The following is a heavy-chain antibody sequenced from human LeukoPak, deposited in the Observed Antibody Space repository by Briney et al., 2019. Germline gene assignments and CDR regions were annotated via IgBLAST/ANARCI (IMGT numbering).Heavy chain of an antibody. CDR3: ARVGSSSWYVDYYYYMDV. Sequence: SETLSLTCAVYGGSFSGYYWSWIRQPPGKGLEWIGEINHSGSTNYNPSLKSRVTISVDTSKNQFSLKLSSVTAADTAVYYRARVGSSSWYVDYYYYMDVWGKGTTVTVSS. V-gene: IGHV4-34*01. CDR2: INHSGST. CDR1: GGSFSGYY. D-gene: IGHD6-13*01. J-gene: IGHJ6*03.